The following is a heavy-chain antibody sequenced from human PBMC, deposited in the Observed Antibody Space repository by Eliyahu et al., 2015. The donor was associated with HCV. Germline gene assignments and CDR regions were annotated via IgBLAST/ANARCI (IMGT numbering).Heavy chain of an antibody. CDR3: ARDYSSTVTGYYYYYYGMDV. J-gene: IGHJ6*02. Sequence: QVQLVQSGAEVKKPGSSVKVSCKASGGTFSSYTISWVRQAPGQGLEWMGRIIPILGIANYAQKFQGRVTITADKSTSTAYMELSSLRSEDTAVYYCARDYSSTVTGYYYYYYGMDVWGQGTTVTVSS. CDR1: GGTFSSYT. V-gene: IGHV1-69*08. D-gene: IGHD4-11*01. CDR2: IIPILGIA.